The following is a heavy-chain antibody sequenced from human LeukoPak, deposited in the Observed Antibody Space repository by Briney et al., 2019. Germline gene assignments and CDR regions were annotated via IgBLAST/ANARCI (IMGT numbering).Heavy chain of an antibody. J-gene: IGHJ5*02. CDR3: ARDGRSGYEDL. CDR1: GDSLSSSNW. D-gene: IGHD5-12*01. Sequence: SGTLSLTCAVSGDSLSSSNWWSWVRQPPGKGLEWIGQIYHSGSTNYNPSLESRVTVSVDKSKNQFSLKLSSVTAADTAVYYCARDGRSGYEDLWGPGTLVTVSS. V-gene: IGHV4-4*02. CDR2: IYHSGST.